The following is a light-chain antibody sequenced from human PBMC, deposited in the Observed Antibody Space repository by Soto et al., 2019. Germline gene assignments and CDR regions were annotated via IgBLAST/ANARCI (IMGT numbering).Light chain of an antibody. J-gene: IGKJ1*01. CDR3: QQYGNSPRT. Sequence: EIVLPQYPGTLSLSPGERATLSWMASQSISSYLAWYQQKPGQAPRLIIYGASSRATGIPDRFSGSGSGTDCTLTISRLEPEDFAVYYCQQYGNSPRTFVQGTKVDIK. CDR1: QSISSY. V-gene: IGKV3-20*01. CDR2: GAS.